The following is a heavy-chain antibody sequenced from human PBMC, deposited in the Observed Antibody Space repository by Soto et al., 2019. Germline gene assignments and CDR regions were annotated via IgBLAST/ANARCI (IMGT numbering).Heavy chain of an antibody. CDR1: GDSISSGGHS. V-gene: IGHV4-30-2*01. CDR3: ARDRDGYDSGYFDS. J-gene: IGHJ4*01. Sequence: LSLTCAVSGDSISSGGHSWNWLRQPPGKGLEWIGYIYHSGNTYFNPTLKSCVTMSVDTSKNQISLTLSSVTAADTAIYYCARDRDGYDSGYFDSWGHGTLVTVS. CDR2: IYHSGNT. D-gene: IGHD5-12*01.